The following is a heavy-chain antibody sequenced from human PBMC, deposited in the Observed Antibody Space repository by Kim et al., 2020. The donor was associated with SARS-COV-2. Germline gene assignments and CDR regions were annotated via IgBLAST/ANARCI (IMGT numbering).Heavy chain of an antibody. D-gene: IGHD3-9*01. CDR1: GGSISSSSYY. Sequence: SETLSLTCTVSGGSISSSSYYWGWIRQPPGKGLEWIGSIYYSGSTYYNPSLKSRVTISVDTSENQFSLKLSSVTAADTAVYYCAGGDGGYFDWLLYSLPTTAEYFQHWGQGTLVTVSS. J-gene: IGHJ1*01. CDR2: IYYSGST. CDR3: AGGDGGYFDWLLYSLPTTAEYFQH. V-gene: IGHV4-39*01.